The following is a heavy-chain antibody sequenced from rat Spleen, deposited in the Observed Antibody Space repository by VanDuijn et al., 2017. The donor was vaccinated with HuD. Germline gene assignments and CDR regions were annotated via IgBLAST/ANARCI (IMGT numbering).Heavy chain of an antibody. CDR1: GFAFRNYD. J-gene: IGHJ1*01. CDR3: VRQGYLRDWYFDF. Sequence: EVQLVESGGGLVQPGRSLKLSCAASGFAFRNYDMAWVRQTLTKGLDWVASITYDGGSTYYRDSVKGRFTISRDNGRSTLYLELDSLRSEDMATYYCVRQGYLRDWYFDFWGPGTMVTVSA. V-gene: IGHV5-25*01. D-gene: IGHD2-5*01. CDR2: ITYDGGST.